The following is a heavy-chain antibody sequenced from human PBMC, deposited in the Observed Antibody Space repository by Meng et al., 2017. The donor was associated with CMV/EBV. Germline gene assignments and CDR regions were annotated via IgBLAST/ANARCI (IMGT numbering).Heavy chain of an antibody. Sequence: GMNFGDAWMNWVRQVPGKGLEWVGLTRSKKSGGTIDYAAPVKGRFTISRDDSQNMLYLQMSSLKTDDTAVYFCTHHGGGLQFGTDDFWGQGTLVTVSS. CDR1: GMNFGDAW. V-gene: IGHV3-15*07. D-gene: IGHD5-24*01. CDR3: THHGGGLQFGTDDF. CDR2: TRSKKSGGTI. J-gene: IGHJ4*02.